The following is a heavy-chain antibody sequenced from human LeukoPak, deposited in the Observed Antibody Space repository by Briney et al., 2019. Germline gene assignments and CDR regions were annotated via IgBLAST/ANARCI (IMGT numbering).Heavy chain of an antibody. CDR2: IYNGGST. D-gene: IGHD5-18*01. CDR3: AREGSAAMASLYYYGMDV. CDR1: GFTISSNY. J-gene: IGHJ6*02. V-gene: IGHV3-53*01. Sequence: GGSLGLSCATSGFTISSNYMSWVRQAPGKGLEWVSDIYNGGSTYFADSVKARSTIPRDHLKNTLYLQMNSLRAEDTAVYYCAREGSAAMASLYYYGMDVWGQGTTVTVSS.